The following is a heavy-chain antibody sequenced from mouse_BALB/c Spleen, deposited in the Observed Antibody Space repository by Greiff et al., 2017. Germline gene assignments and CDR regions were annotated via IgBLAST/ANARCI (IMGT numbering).Heavy chain of an antibody. J-gene: IGHJ3*01. V-gene: IGHV1-55*01. CDR2: IYPGSGST. CDR3: ARGTDCFAD. Sequence: VQLQQPGAELVKPGTSVKLSCKASGYNFTSYWINWVKLRPGQGLEWIGDIYPGSGSTNYNEKFKSKATLTVDTSSSTAYMQLSSLASEDSALYYCARGTDCFADWGQGTLVTVSA. D-gene: IGHD3-3*01. CDR1: GYNFTSYW.